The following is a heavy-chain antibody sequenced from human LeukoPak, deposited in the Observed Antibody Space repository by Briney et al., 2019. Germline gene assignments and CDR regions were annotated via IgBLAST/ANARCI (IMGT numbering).Heavy chain of an antibody. V-gene: IGHV4-61*08. J-gene: IGHJ5*02. CDR2: IYYIGST. Sequence: PSETLSLTCTVSGGSISSGGYYWSWIRQHPGTGLEGVGYIYYIGSTNYNPSLKSRVTISVATSKNQFSLKLSSVTAADTAVYYCARLGPYSSGWYAVREAWFDPWGQGTLVTVSS. D-gene: IGHD6-19*01. CDR1: GGSISSGGYY. CDR3: ARLGPYSSGWYAVREAWFDP.